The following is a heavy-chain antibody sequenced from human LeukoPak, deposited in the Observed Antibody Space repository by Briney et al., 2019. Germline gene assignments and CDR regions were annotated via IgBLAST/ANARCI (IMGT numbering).Heavy chain of an antibody. D-gene: IGHD6-6*01. CDR3: ARGLMSSIAAPPRPSRGYNWFDS. CDR1: GGSFSGYY. V-gene: IGHV4-34*01. Sequence: SETLSLTCAVYGGSFSGYYWSWIRQPPGKGLEWIGEINHSGSTNYNPSLKSRVTISVDTSKNQFSLKLSSVTAADTAVYYCARGLMSSIAAPPRPSRGYNWFDSWGQGTLVTVSS. CDR2: INHSGST. J-gene: IGHJ5*01.